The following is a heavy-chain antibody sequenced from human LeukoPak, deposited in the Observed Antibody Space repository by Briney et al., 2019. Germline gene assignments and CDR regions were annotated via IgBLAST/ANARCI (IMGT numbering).Heavy chain of an antibody. D-gene: IGHD3-22*01. Sequence: GGSLRLSCAASGFTFNNYGMSWVRQAPGKGLEWVSGINWNAVRVGYADSVKGRFTISRGNAKNSLYLQMNSLRAEDTAFYYCARLRNYDSSGYYFEIDYWGQGTLVTVSS. CDR1: GFTFNNYG. J-gene: IGHJ4*02. CDR3: ARLRNYDSSGYYFEIDY. CDR2: INWNAVRV. V-gene: IGHV3-20*04.